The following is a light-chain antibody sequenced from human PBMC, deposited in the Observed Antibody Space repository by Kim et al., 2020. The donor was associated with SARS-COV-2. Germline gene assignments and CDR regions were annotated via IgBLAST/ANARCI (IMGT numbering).Light chain of an antibody. V-gene: IGKV3-11*01. CDR1: QSVSSY. Sequence: LTPGERATHTCRASQSVSSYIAWYQQKPGQAPRLLIYDASNRATGIPARFSGSGSGTDFTLTISSLEPEDFAVYYCQQRSNWPPTFGQGTKVDIK. CDR2: DAS. CDR3: QQRSNWPPT. J-gene: IGKJ1*01.